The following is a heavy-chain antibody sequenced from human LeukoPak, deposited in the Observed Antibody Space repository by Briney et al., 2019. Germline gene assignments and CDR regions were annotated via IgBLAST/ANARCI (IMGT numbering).Heavy chain of an antibody. CDR3: ARAHSTYCSSTSCPTGY. CDR2: ISSSSSYI. CDR1: GFTFSSYS. Sequence: GGSLRLSCAASGFTFSSYSMNWVRQAPGKGLEWVSSISSSSSYIYYADSVKGRFTISRDNAKNSLYLQMNSLRAEDTAVYYCARAHSTYCSSTSCPTGYWGQGTLVTVSS. V-gene: IGHV3-21*01. J-gene: IGHJ4*02. D-gene: IGHD2-2*01.